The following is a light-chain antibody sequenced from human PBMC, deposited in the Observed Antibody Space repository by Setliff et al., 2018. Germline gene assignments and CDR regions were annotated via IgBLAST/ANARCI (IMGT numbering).Light chain of an antibody. Sequence: QSVLTQPPSASGAPGQRVIISCSGSRPNIADNYVYWYQQLPGTAPKLLVNRNNQQPSGVPDRFSGSKSGTSASLAINGLRSEDEADYYCAAWDNSLSGDVFGTGTKVTVL. V-gene: IGLV1-47*01. CDR3: AAWDNSLSGDV. CDR1: RPNIADNY. J-gene: IGLJ1*01. CDR2: RNN.